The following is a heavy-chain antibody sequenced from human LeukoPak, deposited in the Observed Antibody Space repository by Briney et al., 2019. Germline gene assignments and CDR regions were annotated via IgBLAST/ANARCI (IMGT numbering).Heavy chain of an antibody. J-gene: IGHJ6*03. CDR3: ARGRGLDYYYYYMDV. CDR1: GFTFSSYE. Sequence: PGGSLRLSCAASGFTFSSYEMNWVRQAPGKGLEWVSYINFSGSTITYADSVKGRFTISRDNAKNSLYLQMNSLRAEDTAVYYCARGRGLDYYYYYMDVWGSGTTVTISS. CDR2: INFSGSTI. D-gene: IGHD3-10*01. V-gene: IGHV3-48*03.